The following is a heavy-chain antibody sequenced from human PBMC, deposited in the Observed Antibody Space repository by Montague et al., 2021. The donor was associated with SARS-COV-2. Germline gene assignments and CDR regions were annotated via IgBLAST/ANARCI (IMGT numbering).Heavy chain of an antibody. Sequence: TLSLTCTVSGGSISSGGYYWSWIRQHPGKGLEWIGYIYYSGSTYYNPSLKSRVTISVDTSKNQFSLKLSSVTAADTAVYYCARASGKKTIFGVVTASYYFDYWGQGTLVTVSS. CDR1: GGSISSGGYY. V-gene: IGHV4-31*03. J-gene: IGHJ4*02. D-gene: IGHD3-3*01. CDR2: IYYSGST. CDR3: ARASGKKTIFGVVTASYYFDY.